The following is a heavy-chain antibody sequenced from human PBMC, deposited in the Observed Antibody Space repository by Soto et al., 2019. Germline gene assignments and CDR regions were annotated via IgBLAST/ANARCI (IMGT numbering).Heavy chain of an antibody. D-gene: IGHD3-9*01. J-gene: IGHJ3*02. CDR3: ARDLVLTSACEAFDI. CDR1: GYTFTSYD. V-gene: IGHV1-8*01. CDR2: MNPNSGNT. Sequence: AASAKVSCKASGYTFTSYDINWVRQATGQGLEWMGWMNPNSGNTGYAQKFQGRVTMTRNTSISTAYMELSSLRSEDTAVYYFARDLVLTSACEAFDIVRQGTMVTV.